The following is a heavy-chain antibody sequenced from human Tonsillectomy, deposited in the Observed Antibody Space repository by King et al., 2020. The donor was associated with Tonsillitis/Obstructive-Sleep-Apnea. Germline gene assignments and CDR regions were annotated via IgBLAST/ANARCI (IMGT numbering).Heavy chain of an antibody. CDR2: FGASGGTT. J-gene: IGHJ4*02. V-gene: IGHV3-23*04. CDR1: GFTFSTYA. CDR3: AKGSHDFDY. Sequence: VQLVESGGGLVQPGGSLRLSCAASGFTFSTYAMSWVRQAPGKGLEWVSGFGASGGTTYYADSVKGRFTISRDNSKNTLYLQMNSLRAEDTAVYYCAKGSHDFDYWGQGTLVTVSS.